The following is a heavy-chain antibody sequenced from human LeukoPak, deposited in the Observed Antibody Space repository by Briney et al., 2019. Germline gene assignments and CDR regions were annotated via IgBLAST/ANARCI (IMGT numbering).Heavy chain of an antibody. J-gene: IGHJ5*02. CDR2: INHSGST. D-gene: IGHD2-15*01. V-gene: IGHV4-34*01. Sequence: PSETLSLTCAVYGGSFSGYYWSWIRQPPGKGLEWIGEINHSGSTNYNPSLKSRVTISVDTAKNQFSLKLSSVTAADTAVYYCAREGAYCSGGSCYQKSYNWFDPWGQGTLVTVSS. CDR3: AREGAYCSGGSCYQKSYNWFDP. CDR1: GGSFSGYY.